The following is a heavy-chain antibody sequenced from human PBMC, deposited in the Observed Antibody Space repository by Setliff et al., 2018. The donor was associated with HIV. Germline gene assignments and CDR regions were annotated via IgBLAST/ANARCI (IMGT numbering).Heavy chain of an antibody. Sequence: PSETLSLTCAASGCSINSGFSRAWIRQPPGQGPQWIGSIYQSGSIYYNPSPQSRVTISVDSSKNQFSLNLFSVTAADTAVYYCARPRRVRSRAWYWFDIWGQGTLVTVSS. CDR3: ARPRRVRSRAWYWFDI. V-gene: IGHV4-38-2*01. J-gene: IGHJ5*02. CDR1: GCSINSGFS. D-gene: IGHD6-19*01. CDR2: IYQSGSI.